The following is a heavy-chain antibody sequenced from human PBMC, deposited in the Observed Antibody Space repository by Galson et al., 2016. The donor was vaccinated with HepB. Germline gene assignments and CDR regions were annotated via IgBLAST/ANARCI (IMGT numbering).Heavy chain of an antibody. D-gene: IGHD3-22*01. CDR1: GFTFGDYG. CDR2: IRSNAHGGTT. CDR3: TRVRLYYGHKLFDY. Sequence: SLRLSCAASGFTFGDYGMSWCRQAPGKGLEWVGFIRSNAHGGTTEYAATMRGRFTISRDDSKSIAFLQMNSLKTEDTSVYYCTRVRLYYGHKLFDYWGQGTLVTVSS. J-gene: IGHJ4*02. V-gene: IGHV3-49*03.